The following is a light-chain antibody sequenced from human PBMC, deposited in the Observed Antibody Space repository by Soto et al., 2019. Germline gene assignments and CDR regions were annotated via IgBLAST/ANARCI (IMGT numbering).Light chain of an antibody. V-gene: IGLV2-14*03. CDR3: SSSGSTSYV. Sequence: QSALTQPASVSGSPGQSITISCTGTSSDVGDYDYVSWSQQHPGKAPKLIIHEVSARPSGISDRFSGSKSGNTASLTISGLQAEDEADYYCSSSGSTSYVFGTGTKVTLL. CDR1: SSDVGDYDY. CDR2: EVS. J-gene: IGLJ1*01.